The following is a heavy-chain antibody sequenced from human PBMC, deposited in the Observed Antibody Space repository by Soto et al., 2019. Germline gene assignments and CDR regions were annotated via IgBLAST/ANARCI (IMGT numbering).Heavy chain of an antibody. Sequence: QVQLVQSGAEVKKPGSSVKVSCKASGGTFSSYAISWVRQAPGQGLEWMGGIIPIFGTANYAQKFQGRVTITADESTSTAYMELSSLRSEDTAVYYCARDRQGYCGGSCSSFDYWGQGTLVTVSS. CDR3: ARDRQGYCGGSCSSFDY. D-gene: IGHD2-15*01. J-gene: IGHJ4*02. CDR2: IIPIFGTA. CDR1: GGTFSSYA. V-gene: IGHV1-69*01.